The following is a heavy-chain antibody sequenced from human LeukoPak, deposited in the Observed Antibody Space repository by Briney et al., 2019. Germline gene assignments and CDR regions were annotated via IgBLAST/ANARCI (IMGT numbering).Heavy chain of an antibody. V-gene: IGHV5-51*01. CDR3: ARSSGYLTD. Sequence: GESLKISCKGAGYSFTTYWIAWVRQMPGKGLEWMGIIYPGDSDTRDSASFQGQVTVSADKSISTAYLQWSSLKASDPAMYYCARSSGYLTDWGQGTLVTISS. J-gene: IGHJ4*02. CDR2: IYPGDSDT. CDR1: GYSFTTYW. D-gene: IGHD3-22*01.